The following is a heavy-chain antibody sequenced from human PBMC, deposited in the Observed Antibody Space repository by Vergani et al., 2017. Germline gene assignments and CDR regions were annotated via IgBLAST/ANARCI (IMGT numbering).Heavy chain of an antibody. D-gene: IGHD4-23*01. Sequence: QVQLQESGPGLVKPSQTLSLICTVSGGSISSGGYYWSWIRQHPGKGLEWIGYIYYSGSTYYNPSLKSRVTMSVDTSKNQFSLKLSSVTAADTPVYYCARADRAVVTQPFDYWGQGTLVTVSS. CDR2: IYYSGST. J-gene: IGHJ4*02. CDR1: GGSISSGGYY. CDR3: ARADRAVVTQPFDY. V-gene: IGHV4-31*03.